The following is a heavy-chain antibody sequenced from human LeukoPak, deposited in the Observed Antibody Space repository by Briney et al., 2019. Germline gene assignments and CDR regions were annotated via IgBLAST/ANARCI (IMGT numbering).Heavy chain of an antibody. CDR3: ARGGTGNFDP. J-gene: IGHJ5*02. CDR1: GYSISSGHW. CDR2: IYHSGST. V-gene: IGHV4-4*02. Sequence: ASETLSLTCAVSGYSISSGHWWTWIRQPPGKGLEWIGEIYHSGSTNYNPSLKSRVTISVDNSKNQFSLNLSSVTAADTAVYYCARGGTGNFDPWGQGTLVTVSS. D-gene: IGHD3-16*01.